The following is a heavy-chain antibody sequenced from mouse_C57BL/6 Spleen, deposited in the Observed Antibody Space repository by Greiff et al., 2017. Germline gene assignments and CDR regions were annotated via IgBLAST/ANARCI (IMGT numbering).Heavy chain of an antibody. CDR2: IWSGGST. CDR3: GRNSPYWDVMDY. J-gene: IGHJ4*01. CDR1: GFSLTSYV. D-gene: IGHD4-1*01. V-gene: IGHV2-2*01. Sequence: QVQLQQSGPGLVQPSQSLSITCTVSGFSLTSYVVHWVRQSPGKGLEWLGVIWSGGSTDYNAAFISRLNISKDNSKCHVFYKMNSLQADDTAIYYCGRNSPYWDVMDYWGQGTSVTVSS.